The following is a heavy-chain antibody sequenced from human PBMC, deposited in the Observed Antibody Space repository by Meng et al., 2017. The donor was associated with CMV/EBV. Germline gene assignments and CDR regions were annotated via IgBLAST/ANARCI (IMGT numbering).Heavy chain of an antibody. CDR1: GFTFGDYA. J-gene: IGHJ6*02. CDR2: IRSKAYGGTT. V-gene: IGHV3-49*04. Sequence: GESLKISCTASGFTFGDYAMSWVRQAPGKGLEWVGFIRSKAYGGTTDYAGSVKGRFTISRDDSKSTAYLQMNSLKTEDTAVYNCTRDPVLVEWLEDYYYYYGMDVWGQGTTVTVSS. D-gene: IGHD3-3*01. CDR3: TRDPVLVEWLEDYYYYYGMDV.